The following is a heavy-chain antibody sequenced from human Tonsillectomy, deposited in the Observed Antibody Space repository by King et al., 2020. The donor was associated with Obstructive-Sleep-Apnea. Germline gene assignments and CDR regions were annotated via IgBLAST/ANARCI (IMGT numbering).Heavy chain of an antibody. Sequence: VQLVESGGGVVQPGRSLRLSCAASGFTFSSYGMHWVRKAQGKGLEWVAFIRYDGNTQYYADSVKGRFTISRDNSKNTVFLQMNSLRAEDTAVIYCAKGNPRATGSAMDVWGQGTTVTVSS. V-gene: IGHV3-30*02. CDR2: IRYDGNTQ. D-gene: IGHD1-26*01. CDR1: GFTFSSYG. CDR3: AKGNPRATGSAMDV. J-gene: IGHJ6*02.